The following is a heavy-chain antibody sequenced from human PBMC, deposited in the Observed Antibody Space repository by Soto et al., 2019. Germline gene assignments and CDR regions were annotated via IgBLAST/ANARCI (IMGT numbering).Heavy chain of an antibody. CDR3: AKDQGSSWYEIDY. J-gene: IGHJ4*02. V-gene: IGHV3-23*01. CDR2: ISGSGGST. D-gene: IGHD6-13*01. Sequence: EVQLLESGGGLVQPGGSLRLSWAASGFTFSNYALTWVRKAPGKGLEWVSTISGSGGSTYYADSVKGRFTISRDNSKNTRDQQRNSLRAEDTAVYYCAKDQGSSWYEIDYWGQGTLVTVSS. CDR1: GFTFSNYA.